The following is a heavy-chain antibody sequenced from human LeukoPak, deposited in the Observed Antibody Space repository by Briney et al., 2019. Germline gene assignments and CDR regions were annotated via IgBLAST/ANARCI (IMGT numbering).Heavy chain of an antibody. CDR2: INPNSGGT. D-gene: IGHD3-10*01. CDR1: GYTFTGHY. CDR3: ARDRSYGSGSYTLDY. V-gene: IGHV1-2*02. J-gene: IGHJ4*02. Sequence: VASVKVSCKASGYTFTGHYMHWVRQAPGQGLEWMGWINPNSGGTNYAQKFQGRVTMTRDTSISTAYMELSRLRSDDTAVYYCARDRSYGSGSYTLDYWGQGTLVTVSS.